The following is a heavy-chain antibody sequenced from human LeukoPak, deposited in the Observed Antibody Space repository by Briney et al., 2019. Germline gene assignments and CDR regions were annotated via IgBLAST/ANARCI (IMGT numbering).Heavy chain of an antibody. J-gene: IGHJ3*02. D-gene: IGHD2-15*01. CDR3: ARGKGDIVVVVAANDAFDI. Sequence: PSQTLSLTCTVSGGSISSGSYYWSWIRQPAGKGLEWIGRIYTSGSTNYNPSLKSRVTISVDTSKNQFSLKLSSVTAADTAVYYCARGKGDIVVVVAANDAFDIWGQGIMVTVSS. CDR2: IYTSGST. V-gene: IGHV4-61*02. CDR1: GGSISSGSYY.